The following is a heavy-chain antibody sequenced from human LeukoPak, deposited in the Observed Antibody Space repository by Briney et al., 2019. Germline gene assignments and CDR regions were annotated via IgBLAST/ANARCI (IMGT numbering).Heavy chain of an antibody. Sequence: GASVKVSCKASGYTFTSYYMHWVRQAPGQGLEWMGIINPSGGSTSYAQKFQGRVTMTRDTSTSTDYMELSSLRSEDTAVYYCARVGGYCSSTSCSIDYWGQGTLVTVSS. V-gene: IGHV1-46*01. J-gene: IGHJ4*02. CDR2: INPSGGST. CDR3: ARVGGYCSSTSCSIDY. D-gene: IGHD2-2*01. CDR1: GYTFTSYY.